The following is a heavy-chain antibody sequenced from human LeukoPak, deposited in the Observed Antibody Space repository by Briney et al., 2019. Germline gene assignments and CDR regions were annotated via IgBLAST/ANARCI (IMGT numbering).Heavy chain of an antibody. CDR1: GYSFTSYW. V-gene: IGHV5-51*01. CDR2: IYPSDSET. CDR3: ARPAAAGSSFSAFDI. Sequence: GESLKISCKGSGYSFTSYWIAWVRQMPGKGLEWMGIIYPSDSETTYSPSFQGQVTISADKSISTAYLQWSSLTASDTAMYYCARPAAAGSSFSAFDIWGQGTMVTVSS. J-gene: IGHJ3*02. D-gene: IGHD6-13*01.